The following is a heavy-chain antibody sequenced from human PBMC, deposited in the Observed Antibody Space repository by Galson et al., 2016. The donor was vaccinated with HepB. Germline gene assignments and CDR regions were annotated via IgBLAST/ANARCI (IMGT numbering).Heavy chain of an antibody. CDR1: GPAFSSHG. Sequence: SLRLSCAASGPAFSSHGMHWVRQAPGKGLEWVALIWFDGSKDYYAGSVKGRFTISRDNSSNMLYLQMNNLRVEDTAVYYCARYYGDYRAFDYWGQGTLVSVSS. D-gene: IGHD4-17*01. CDR2: IWFDGSKD. V-gene: IGHV3-33*01. J-gene: IGHJ4*02. CDR3: ARYYGDYRAFDY.